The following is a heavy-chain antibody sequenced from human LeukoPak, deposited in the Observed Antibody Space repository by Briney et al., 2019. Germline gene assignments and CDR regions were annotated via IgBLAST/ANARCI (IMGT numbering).Heavy chain of an antibody. Sequence: GGSLRLSCAASGFTFSTYWMHWVRQAPGKGLMCVSRINSDGSFTIYADSVKGRFTISRDNAKNTLYLQMNSLRAEDTAVYFCARGLPYDSSGYYPFDYWGQGTLVTVSS. D-gene: IGHD3-22*01. J-gene: IGHJ4*02. CDR1: GFTFSTYW. CDR2: INSDGSFT. V-gene: IGHV3-74*01. CDR3: ARGLPYDSSGYYPFDY.